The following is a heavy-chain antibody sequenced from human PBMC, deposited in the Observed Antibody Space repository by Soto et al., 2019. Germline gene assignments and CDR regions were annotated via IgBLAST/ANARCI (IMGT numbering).Heavy chain of an antibody. CDR3: ARVGSPGYCSGGYCPPPDY. D-gene: IGHD2-15*01. CDR2: ISSSSTYT. J-gene: IGHJ4*02. V-gene: IGHV3-21*01. CDR1: GFTFSTST. Sequence: GGSLRLSCAASGFTFSTSTMNWVRQAPGQGLEWVSSISSSSTYTYYAASVKGRFTISRDNAKNSLYLQMNSLRAEDRAVYYCARVGSPGYCSGGYCPPPDYWGQGTLVTVSS.